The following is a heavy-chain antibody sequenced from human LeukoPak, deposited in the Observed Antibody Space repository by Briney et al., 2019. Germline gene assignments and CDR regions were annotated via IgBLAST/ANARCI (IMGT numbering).Heavy chain of an antibody. CDR1: GVTFSSNA. CDR3: AKLPYGAAYYYYMDV. Sequence: GGSLRLSCAASGVTFSSNAMSWVRQAPGKGLEWVSSISSSSGSTYYADSVKGRFTISRDNSKNTLYLQMSSLRAEDTAVYYCAKLPYGAAYYYYMDVWGKGTTVTVSS. D-gene: IGHD4/OR15-4a*01. J-gene: IGHJ6*03. V-gene: IGHV3-23*01. CDR2: ISSSSGST.